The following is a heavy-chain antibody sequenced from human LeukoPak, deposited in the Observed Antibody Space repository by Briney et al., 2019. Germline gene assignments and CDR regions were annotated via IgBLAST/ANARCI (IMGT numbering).Heavy chain of an antibody. Sequence: ASVKVSCKASSYTFTSYGISWVRQAPGQGLEWMGWISAYNGNTNYAQRLQGRVTMTTDTSTSTAYMELRSLRSDDTAVYYCARDRNRYYFDYWGQGTLVTVSS. CDR1: SYTFTSYG. J-gene: IGHJ4*02. CDR3: ARDRNRYYFDY. D-gene: IGHD1-14*01. V-gene: IGHV1-18*01. CDR2: ISAYNGNT.